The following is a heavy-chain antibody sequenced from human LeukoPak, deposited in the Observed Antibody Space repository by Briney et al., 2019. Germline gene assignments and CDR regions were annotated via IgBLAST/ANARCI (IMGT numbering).Heavy chain of an antibody. J-gene: IGHJ6*03. CDR2: IRSKDKNYAP. CDR1: GFTFCSYS. CDR3: TRHSTENYYYYMYV. V-gene: IGHV3-73*01. Sequence: PGRSLRLFCSASGFTFCSYSMHRVRQAPGKGLEGVGRIRSKDKNYAPAYAASVKGKFTISRDDSKNAAYLQMNRLKTEDTALYYCTRHSTENYYYYMYVWGKGTTVTVSS. D-gene: IGHD4-17*01.